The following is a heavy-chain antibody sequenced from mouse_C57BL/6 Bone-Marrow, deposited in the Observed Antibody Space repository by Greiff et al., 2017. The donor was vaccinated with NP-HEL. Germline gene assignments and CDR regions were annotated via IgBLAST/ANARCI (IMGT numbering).Heavy chain of an antibody. D-gene: IGHD2-3*01. V-gene: IGHV3-5*01. CDR3: ARDDGGYYYYYAMDY. J-gene: IGHJ4*01. CDR1: GISITTGNYR. CDR2: IYYSGTI. Sequence: EVQLQQSGPGLVKPSQTVFLTCTVTGISITTGNYRWSWIRQFPGNKLEWIGYIYYSGTITYNPSLTSRTPITRDTPKNQFFLEMNSLTAEDTATYYCARDDGGYYYYYAMDYWGQGTSVTVSS.